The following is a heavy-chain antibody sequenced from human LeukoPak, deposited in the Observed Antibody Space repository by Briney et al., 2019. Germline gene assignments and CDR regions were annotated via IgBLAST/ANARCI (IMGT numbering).Heavy chain of an antibody. CDR1: GFTFSSYE. D-gene: IGHD3-22*01. V-gene: IGHV3-48*03. CDR2: ISSSGNSI. Sequence: HPGGSLRLSCVASGFTFSSYEVSWVRQAPGKGLEWVSYISSSGNSIEYADSVKGRFTISRDNAKNSLYLQMNSLRAEDTAVYYCARGMGYDSSGYYYRDFDYWGQGTLVTVSS. CDR3: ARGMGYDSSGYYYRDFDY. J-gene: IGHJ4*02.